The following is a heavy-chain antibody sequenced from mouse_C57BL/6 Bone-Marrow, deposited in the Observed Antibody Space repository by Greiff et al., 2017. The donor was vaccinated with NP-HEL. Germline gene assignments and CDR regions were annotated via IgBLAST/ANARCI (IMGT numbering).Heavy chain of an antibody. J-gene: IGHJ1*03. D-gene: IGHD1-1*01. CDR3: ARREGYYYGSSYFYWYFDV. V-gene: IGHV1-9*01. CDR2: ILPGSGST. Sequence: VQLQQSGAELMKPGASVKLSCKATGYTFTGYWIEWVKQRPGEILPGSGSTNYNEKFKGKATFTADTSSNTAYMQLSSLTTEDSAIYYCARREGYYYGSSYFYWYFDVWGTGTTVTVSS. CDR1: GYTFTGYW.